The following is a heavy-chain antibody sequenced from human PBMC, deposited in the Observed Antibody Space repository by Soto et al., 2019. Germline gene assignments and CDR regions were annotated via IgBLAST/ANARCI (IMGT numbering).Heavy chain of an antibody. CDR2: ISYDGSNK. D-gene: IGHD1-26*01. CDR1: GFTFSSYA. V-gene: IGHV3-30-3*01. CDR3: ARGGGYTHAFDI. Sequence: QVQLVESGGGVVQPGRSLRLSCAASGFTFSSYAMHWVRQAPGKGLEWVAVISYDGSNKYYADSVKGRFTISRDNSENTLYLQMNSLRAEDTAVYYCARGGGYTHAFDIWGQGTMVTVSS. J-gene: IGHJ3*02.